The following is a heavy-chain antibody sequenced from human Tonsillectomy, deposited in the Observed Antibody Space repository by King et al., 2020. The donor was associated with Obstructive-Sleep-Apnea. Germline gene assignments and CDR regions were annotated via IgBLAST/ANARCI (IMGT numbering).Heavy chain of an antibody. J-gene: IGHJ4*02. V-gene: IGHV3-49*03. CDR1: GFTFGDYA. Sequence: VQLVESGGGLVQPGRSLRLSCTASGFTFGDYAMSWFRQAPGKGLDGVGFIRRKVYGGTTEYAESVKGRFTISRDDSKSIAYLQMTSLKTEDTAVYYCTRDLGYYDTSGYLGFYWGQGTLVTVSS. CDR3: TRDLGYYDTSGYLGFY. CDR2: IRRKVYGGTT. D-gene: IGHD3-22*01.